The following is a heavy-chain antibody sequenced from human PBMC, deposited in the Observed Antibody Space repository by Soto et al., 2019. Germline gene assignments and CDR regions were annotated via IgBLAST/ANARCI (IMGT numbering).Heavy chain of an antibody. J-gene: IGHJ6*02. CDR3: ERYGSGGSCYYSYYYGMGV. D-gene: IGHD2-15*01. CDR1: GCTFSSDE. CDR2: IISSGSNK. V-gene: IGHV3-48*03. Sequence: GGSLRLSCAASGCTFSSDEMNWGRQAPGKGLEWVSYIISSGSNKNYADSVKGRLTISRDNAKNSLYLQMNSLRAEDTAVYYCERYGSGGSCYYSYYYGMGVWGQGTTVPVYS.